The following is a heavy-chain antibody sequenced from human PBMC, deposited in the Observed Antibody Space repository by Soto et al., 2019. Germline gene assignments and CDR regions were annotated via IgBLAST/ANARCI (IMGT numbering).Heavy chain of an antibody. CDR3: VWSGRPETLTL. CDR1: MFRFHDAW. CDR2: MKSFGSGGTR. J-gene: IGHJ4*02. V-gene: IGHV3-15*01. Sequence: EVQLVESGGDLVKPGGSLRLSCAASMFRFHDAWLNWVRQAPGKGLEWVGRMKSFGSGGTREYAAPVKDRFTISREDSRSMFYLHMDRPNTEDAAVYHCVWSGRPETLTLWGPRTLVIVSS. D-gene: IGHD2-21*01.